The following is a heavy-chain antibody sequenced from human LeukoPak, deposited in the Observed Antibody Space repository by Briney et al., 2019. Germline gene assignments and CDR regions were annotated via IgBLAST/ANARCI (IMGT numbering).Heavy chain of an antibody. J-gene: IGHJ6*02. CDR3: ARGEELMTTVTKRRYYGMDV. D-gene: IGHD4-11*01. Sequence: ASVKVSCKASGYTFTSYGISWVRQAPGQGLEWMGWISAYNGNTNYAQKLQGRVTMTTDTSTSTAYMELRGLRSDDTAVYYCARGEELMTTVTKRRYYGMDVWGQGTTVTVSS. V-gene: IGHV1-18*01. CDR2: ISAYNGNT. CDR1: GYTFTSYG.